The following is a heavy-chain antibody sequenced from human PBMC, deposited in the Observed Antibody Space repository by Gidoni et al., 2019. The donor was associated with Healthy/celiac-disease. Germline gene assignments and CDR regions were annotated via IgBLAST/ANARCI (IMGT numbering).Heavy chain of an antibody. CDR2: MSGSGGST. CDR3: AKDPYVVPADMGDYYYYMDV. V-gene: IGHV3-23*01. Sequence: EVQLFESGRGLVQPAGSLRLSCAASGFTFSSSALSWVRQAPGKGLEWVSAMSGSGGSTYYADSVKGRFTISRDNSKNTLYRQMNSLRAEDTAVYYCAKDPYVVPADMGDYYYYMDVWGKGTTVTVSS. D-gene: IGHD2-2*01. J-gene: IGHJ6*03. CDR1: GFTFSSSA.